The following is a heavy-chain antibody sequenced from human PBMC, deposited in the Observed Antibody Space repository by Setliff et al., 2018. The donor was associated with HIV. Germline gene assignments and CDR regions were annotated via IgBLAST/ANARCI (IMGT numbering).Heavy chain of an antibody. CDR2: INTNGGTT. J-gene: IGHJ4*01. D-gene: IGHD2-21*02. Sequence: PGGSLRLSCAASGLTFSSYAMSWVRQAPGKGLKWVSTINTNGGTTYYRDSVKGRFTISRDNSKNTLYLQMNSLRAEDTALYYCAREPSYCGHDCCSLLDYWGQGTLVTVSS. CDR1: GLTFSSYA. CDR3: AREPSYCGHDCCSLLDY. V-gene: IGHV3-23*01.